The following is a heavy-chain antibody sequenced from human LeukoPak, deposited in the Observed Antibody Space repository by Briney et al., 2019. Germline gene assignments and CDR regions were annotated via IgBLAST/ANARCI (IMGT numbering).Heavy chain of an antibody. CDR3: ASQASSSWYHDAFDI. J-gene: IGHJ3*02. CDR2: IYPGDSDT. V-gene: IGHV5-51*01. CDR1: GYSFTSYW. D-gene: IGHD6-13*01. Sequence: GESLKISCKGSGYSFTSYWIGWVRQMPGKGLEWMGIIYPGDSDTRYSPSFQGQVTISADKSISTAYLQWSSLKASDTAMYYCASQASSSWYHDAFDIWGQGTMATVSS.